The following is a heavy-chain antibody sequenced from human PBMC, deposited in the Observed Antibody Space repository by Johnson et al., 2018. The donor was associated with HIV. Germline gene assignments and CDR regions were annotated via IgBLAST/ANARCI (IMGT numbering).Heavy chain of an antibody. Sequence: QVQLVESGGGSVQPGGSLRLSCAASGFTFSHYPMHWVRQAPGKGLEWVAVISYDGSNKYYADSVKGRFTISRDNSKNTLYLQMNSLRAEDTAVYYCARVPYYYGSGSYYNPSDAFDIWGQGKWSPSLQ. D-gene: IGHD3-10*01. CDR2: ISYDGSNK. CDR1: GFTFSHYP. V-gene: IGHV3-30*04. CDR3: ARVPYYYGSGSYYNPSDAFDI. J-gene: IGHJ3*02.